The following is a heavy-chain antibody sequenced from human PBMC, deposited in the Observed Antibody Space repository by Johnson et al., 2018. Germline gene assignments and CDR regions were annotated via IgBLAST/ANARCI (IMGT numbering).Heavy chain of an antibody. V-gene: IGHV3-11*01. CDR2: ISSSGSTI. CDR3: ARDHDFWKPNFDS. D-gene: IGHD3-3*01. Sequence: QVQLVESGGGLVQPGGSXRLSCAASGFTFSDYYMSWIRQAPGTGLEWVSYISSSGSTIYYADPVKGRFTISRDNAKNSLYLPMNSLRAEDTALYYCARDHDFWKPNFDSWGQGILVTVSS. J-gene: IGHJ4*02. CDR1: GFTFSDYY.